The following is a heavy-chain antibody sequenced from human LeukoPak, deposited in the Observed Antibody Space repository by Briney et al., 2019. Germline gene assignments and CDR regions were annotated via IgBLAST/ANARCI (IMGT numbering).Heavy chain of an antibody. CDR1: GYTFTSYA. V-gene: IGHV1-18*01. D-gene: IGHD3-22*01. CDR3: ARVSYYYDSSGYFPPAY. Sequence: ASVKVSCKASGYTFTSYAMNWVRQAPGQGLEWMGWISAYNGNTNYAQKLQGRVTMTTDTSTSTAYMELRSLRSDDTAVYYCARVSYYYDSSGYFPPAYWGQGTLVTVSS. CDR2: ISAYNGNT. J-gene: IGHJ4*02.